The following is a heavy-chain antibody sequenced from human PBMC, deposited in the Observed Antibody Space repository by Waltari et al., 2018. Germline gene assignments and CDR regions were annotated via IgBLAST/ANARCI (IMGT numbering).Heavy chain of an antibody. J-gene: IGHJ4*02. CDR1: GFTVSTTY. D-gene: IGHD1-26*01. Sequence: EVQLVESGGGLIQPGGSLRLSCAVSGFTVSTTYMTWVRQTPGKGMEWVSTIYTGGSTYYAESVKGRFTISRDNSKNTLYLQMNSLRAEDTAVYFYARDGNSSFHFDYWGQGTLVTVSS. V-gene: IGHV3-53*01. CDR3: ARDGNSSFHFDY. CDR2: IYTGGST.